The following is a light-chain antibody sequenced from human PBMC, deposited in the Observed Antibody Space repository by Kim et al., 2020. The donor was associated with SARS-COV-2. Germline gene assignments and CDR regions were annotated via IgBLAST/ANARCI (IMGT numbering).Light chain of an antibody. Sequence: EIVLTRSPVTLPLSPGERATLSCRASQSSYTTSWAWYQQKPGQPPRLLIYGTSHRATGVPDRFSGSGSGTEFTLTVNRLEPEDFAVYYCQQYGGSPLYTFGQGTKLQI. J-gene: IGKJ2*01. CDR3: QQYGGSPLYT. V-gene: IGKV3-20*01. CDR1: QSSYTTS. CDR2: GTS.